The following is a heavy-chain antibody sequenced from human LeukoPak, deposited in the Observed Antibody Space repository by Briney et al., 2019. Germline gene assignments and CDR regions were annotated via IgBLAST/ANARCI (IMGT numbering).Heavy chain of an antibody. CDR2: IRSKAYGGTA. V-gene: IGHV3-49*04. CDR3: TRRPTVTTKGFWFGP. Sequence: GRSLRLSCTASGFTFGDYAMSWVRQAPGKGLEWVGFIRSKAYGGTAEYAASVKGRFTISRDDSKSIAYLQMNSLKTEDTAVYYCTRRPTVTTKGFWFGPWGQGTLVTVSS. J-gene: IGHJ5*02. D-gene: IGHD4-11*01. CDR1: GFTFGDYA.